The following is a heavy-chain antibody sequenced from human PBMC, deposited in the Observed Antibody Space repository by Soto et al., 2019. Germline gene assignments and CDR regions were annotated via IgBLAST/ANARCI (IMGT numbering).Heavy chain of an antibody. J-gene: IGHJ6*02. CDR1: GYSFTSYW. CDR3: ARGNSSGYFHYYYYGMDV. V-gene: IGHV5-10-1*01. CDR2: IDPSDSYT. Sequence: PGESLKISCKGSGYSFTSYWISWVRQMHGKGLEWMGRIDPSDSYTNYSPSFQGHVTISADKSISTAYLQWSSLKASDTAMYYCARGNSSGYFHYYYYGMDVWGQGTTVTVSS. D-gene: IGHD3-22*01.